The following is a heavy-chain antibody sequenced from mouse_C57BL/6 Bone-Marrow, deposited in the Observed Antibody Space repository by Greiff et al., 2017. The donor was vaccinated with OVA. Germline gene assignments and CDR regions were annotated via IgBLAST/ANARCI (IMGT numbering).Heavy chain of an antibody. CDR2: IDPSDSYT. CDR3: ASGDYGLFAY. V-gene: IGHV1-69*01. CDR1: GYTFTSYW. J-gene: IGHJ3*01. Sequence: VQLQQPGAELVMPGASVKLSCTASGYTFTSYWMHWVKQRPGQGLAWIGEIDPSDSYTNYNQKFTGKSTLTVDKSTSTAYVQLSRLTSEAAAVYYVASGDYGLFAYWGQGTLVTVSA. D-gene: IGHD1-2*01.